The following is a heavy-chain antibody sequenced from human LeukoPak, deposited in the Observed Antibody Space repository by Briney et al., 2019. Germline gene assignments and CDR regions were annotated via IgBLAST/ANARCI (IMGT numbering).Heavy chain of an antibody. CDR2: IGRSGGDI. Sequence: GGSLRLSCAASGFIFNTYAMAWVRQAPGKGLEWVSVIGRSGGDIQYGDSVKGRFTISRDNSKNTLYLEMNSLRAEDTAFYYCARVPGYDSSGYFDYWGQGTLVTVSS. D-gene: IGHD3-22*01. CDR1: GFIFNTYA. J-gene: IGHJ4*02. CDR3: ARVPGYDSSGYFDY. V-gene: IGHV3-23*01.